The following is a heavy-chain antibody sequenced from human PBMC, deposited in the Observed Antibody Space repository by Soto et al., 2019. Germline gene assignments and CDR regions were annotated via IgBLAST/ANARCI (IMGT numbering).Heavy chain of an antibody. CDR1: GYTFTSYY. D-gene: IGHD3-22*01. CDR2: INPSGGST. J-gene: IGHJ4*02. CDR3: ARESYYYDSSGYLDY. V-gene: IGHV1-46*01. Sequence: QVQLVQSGAEVKKPGASVKVSCKASGYTFTSYYMHWVRQAPGQGLEWMGIINPSGGSTSYAQKFQGRVTMTRDRSTSTVYMELSSLRSEDTAVYYCARESYYYDSSGYLDYWGQGTLVTVSS.